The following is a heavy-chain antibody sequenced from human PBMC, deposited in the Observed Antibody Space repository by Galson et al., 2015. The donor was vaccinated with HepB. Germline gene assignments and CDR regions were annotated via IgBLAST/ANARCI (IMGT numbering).Heavy chain of an antibody. Sequence: SLRLSCAASGFTFSSYGMHWVRQAPGKGLEWVSVIWYDGSKKYYADSVKGRFTISRDNSKNTLYLQMNSLRAEDTGVYYCARDPGRLLDYWGQGTQVTVSS. CDR2: IWYDGSKK. J-gene: IGHJ4*02. CDR3: ARDPGRLLDY. CDR1: GFTFSSYG. V-gene: IGHV3-33*01.